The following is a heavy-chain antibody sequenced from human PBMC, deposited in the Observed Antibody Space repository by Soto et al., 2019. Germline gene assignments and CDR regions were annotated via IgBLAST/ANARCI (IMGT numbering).Heavy chain of an antibody. D-gene: IGHD6-13*01. J-gene: IGHJ5*02. CDR1: GFTFSSYS. CDR3: ARDNGIAGSFDP. CDR2: ISFSSSTI. Sequence: EVQLVESGGGLVKPGGSLRLSCAASGFTFSSYSMNWVRQAPGKGLEWIAYISFSSSTIFYADSVKGRFTISRDNAKNSLYLHMNSLRDEDTAVYYCARDNGIAGSFDPWGQGTLVIVSS. V-gene: IGHV3-21*05.